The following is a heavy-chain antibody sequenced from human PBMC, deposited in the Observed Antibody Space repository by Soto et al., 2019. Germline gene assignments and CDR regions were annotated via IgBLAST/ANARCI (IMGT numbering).Heavy chain of an antibody. CDR3: AKDLTLVRGVIYYGIDV. CDR1: GFTFSSYA. V-gene: IGHV3-23*01. Sequence: EVQLLESGGGLVQPGGSLRLSCAASGFTFSSYAMSWVRQSPGKGLTWVSVITGSGGSTYYADSVKGRFTISRDNSKNTLYLQMNSLRDEDTAVYYCAKDLTLVRGVIYYGIDVWVQGTTVTVSS. D-gene: IGHD3-10*01. J-gene: IGHJ6*02. CDR2: ITGSGGST.